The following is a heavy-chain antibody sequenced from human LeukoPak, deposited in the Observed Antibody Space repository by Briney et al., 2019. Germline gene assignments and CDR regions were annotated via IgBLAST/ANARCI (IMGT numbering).Heavy chain of an antibody. J-gene: IGHJ5*02. CDR1: GYTFTSYG. Sequence: ASVKVPCKASGYTFTSYGISWVRQAPGQGLEWMGWISAYNGNTNYAQKLQGRVTMTTDTSTSTAYMELRSLRSDDTAVYYRARETTVGWFDPWGQGTLVTVSS. CDR2: ISAYNGNT. D-gene: IGHD4-23*01. CDR3: ARETTVGWFDP. V-gene: IGHV1-18*01.